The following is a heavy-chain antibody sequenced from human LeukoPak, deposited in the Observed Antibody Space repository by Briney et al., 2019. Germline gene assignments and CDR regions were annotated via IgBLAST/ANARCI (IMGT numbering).Heavy chain of an antibody. V-gene: IGHV1-46*01. CDR3: ARGGGLGYCSSTSCRFHY. Sequence: GASVKVSCKASGYIFTNYYMHWVRQAPGQGLEWMRMINPSGGSTRYAQKFQGRVTMTRDTSTNTVYMELSSLRSEDTAVYYCARGGGLGYCSSTSCRFHYWGQGTLVTVSS. J-gene: IGHJ4*02. CDR1: GYIFTNYY. CDR2: INPSGGST. D-gene: IGHD2-2*01.